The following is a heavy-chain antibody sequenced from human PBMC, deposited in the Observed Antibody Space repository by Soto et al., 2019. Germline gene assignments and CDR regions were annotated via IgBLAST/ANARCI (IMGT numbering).Heavy chain of an antibody. Sequence: SETLSLTCAVSGGSVSSGSYYGSWIRQPPGKGLEWIGYIYDSGNTNYNPALKSRVTISVDTSKNQSSLKLTSVTAADTAVYYCARPDYGAKGYYCETWGQGTLVTLSS. V-gene: IGHV4-61*01. CDR3: ARPDYGAKGYYCET. D-gene: IGHD4-17*01. J-gene: IGHJ4*02. CDR2: IYDSGNT. CDR1: GGSVSSGSYY.